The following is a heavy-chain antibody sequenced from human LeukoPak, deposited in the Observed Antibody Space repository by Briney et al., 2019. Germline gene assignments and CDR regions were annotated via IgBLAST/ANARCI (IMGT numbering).Heavy chain of an antibody. V-gene: IGHV3-30*18. CDR3: AKDSQWLVRYFDY. CDR1: GFTFSSYG. J-gene: IGHJ4*02. CDR2: ISYDGSNK. Sequence: GGSLRLSCAASGFTFSSYGMHWVRQAPGKGLEWEAVISYDGSNKYYADSVKGRYTISRDNSKNTLYLQMNSLRAEDTAVYYCAKDSQWLVRYFDYWGQGTLVTVSS. D-gene: IGHD6-19*01.